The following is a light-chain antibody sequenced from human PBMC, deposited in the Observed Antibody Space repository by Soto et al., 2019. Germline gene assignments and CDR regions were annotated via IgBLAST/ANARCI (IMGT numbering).Light chain of an antibody. V-gene: IGKV1-39*01. J-gene: IGKJ4*01. Sequence: IQLTQSPYSLSASVGDRVTITCLASQSISSHLAWYQQKPGKAPKLLIYAASSLQSGVPSRFSGSGSGTEFTLTISSLQSEDFATYYCQQNYSNPLTFGGGTKVDIK. CDR3: QQNYSNPLT. CDR2: AAS. CDR1: QSISSH.